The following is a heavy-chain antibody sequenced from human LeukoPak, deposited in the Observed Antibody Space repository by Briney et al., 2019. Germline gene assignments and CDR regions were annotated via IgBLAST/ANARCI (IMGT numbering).Heavy chain of an antibody. V-gene: IGHV4-4*02. Sequence: SETLSLTCAVSGGSISSSNWWSWVRQPPGKGLEWIGEIYHSGSTNYNPSLKSRVTISVDKSKNQFSLKLSSVTAADTAVYYCARDYSGYDHDAFDIWGQGTMVTVSS. CDR1: GGSISSSNW. CDR2: IYHSGST. D-gene: IGHD5-12*01. CDR3: ARDYSGYDHDAFDI. J-gene: IGHJ3*02.